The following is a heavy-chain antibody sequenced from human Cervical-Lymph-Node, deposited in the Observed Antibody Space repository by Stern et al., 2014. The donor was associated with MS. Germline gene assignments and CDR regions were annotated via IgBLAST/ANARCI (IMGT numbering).Heavy chain of an antibody. J-gene: IGHJ2*01. D-gene: IGHD1-26*01. CDR1: GYTFTTYV. CDR3: ARDSLPTTLSWYFDL. V-gene: IGHV1-3*01. Sequence: VQLVQSGAEVKKPGASVKVSCKASGYTFTTYVLHWVRQAPGQRLEWMGRINAGNGHTKYSEKLQGRVNITRDTSASTAYMELSSLRSEDTAVYYCARDSLPTTLSWYFDLWGRGTLVTVSS. CDR2: INAGNGHT.